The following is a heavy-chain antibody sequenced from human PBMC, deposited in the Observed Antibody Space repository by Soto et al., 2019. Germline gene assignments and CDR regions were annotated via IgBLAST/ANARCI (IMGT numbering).Heavy chain of an antibody. D-gene: IGHD3-9*01. Sequence: SEALSLTCTVSGGSVSSGSYYWSWIRQPPGKGLEWIGYIYYSGSTNYNPSLKSRVTISVDTSKNQFSLKLSSVTAADTAVYYCARGTLRYFAWCHSWYFDYWGQGTLVTVSS. J-gene: IGHJ4*02. CDR1: GGSVSSGSYY. CDR3: ARGTLRYFAWCHSWYFDY. V-gene: IGHV4-61*01. CDR2: IYYSGST.